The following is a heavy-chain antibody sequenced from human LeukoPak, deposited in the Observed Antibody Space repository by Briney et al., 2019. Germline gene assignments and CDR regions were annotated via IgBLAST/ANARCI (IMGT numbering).Heavy chain of an antibody. CDR2: IYYSGST. CDR3: AAIVATEYYYYGMDV. V-gene: IGHV4-31*03. J-gene: IGHJ6*02. Sequence: PSETLSLTCTVSGGSISSGGYYWSWIRQHPGKGLEWIGYIYYSGSTYYNPSLKSRVTISVDTSKNQFSLKLSSVTAADTAVHYCAAIVATEYYYYGMDVWGQGTTVTVSS. CDR1: GGSISSGGYY. D-gene: IGHD5-12*01.